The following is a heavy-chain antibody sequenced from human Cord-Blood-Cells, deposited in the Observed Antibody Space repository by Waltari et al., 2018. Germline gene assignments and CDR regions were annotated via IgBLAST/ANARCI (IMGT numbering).Heavy chain of an antibody. J-gene: IGHJ4*02. CDR2: FYSDDDK. V-gene: IGHV2-5*02. CDR1: GSSPSTSGVG. D-gene: IGHD6-19*01. CDR3: AHRRVGWATYYFDY. Sequence: QITLKASGPPLVKPTQTPTLTCTFPGSSPSTSGVGVGWIRQPPGKALEWLSLFYSDDDKRYSPSLKSRLTITKDTSKNQVVLTMTNMDPVDTATYYCAHRRVGWATYYFDYWGQGTLVTVSS.